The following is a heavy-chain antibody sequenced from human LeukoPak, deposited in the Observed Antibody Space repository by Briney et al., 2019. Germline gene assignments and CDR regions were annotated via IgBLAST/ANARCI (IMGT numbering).Heavy chain of an antibody. CDR3: ARDNYDSSGYYFD. D-gene: IGHD3-22*01. J-gene: IGHJ4*02. CDR2: ISSSGSTM. Sequence: GGSLRLSCAASGFTFSSYAMSWVRQAPGKGLEWVSYISSSGSTMYYADSVKGRFTISRDNAKNSLYLQMNSLRAEDTAVYYCARDNYDSSGYYFDWGQGTLVTVSS. V-gene: IGHV3-48*03. CDR1: GFTFSSYA.